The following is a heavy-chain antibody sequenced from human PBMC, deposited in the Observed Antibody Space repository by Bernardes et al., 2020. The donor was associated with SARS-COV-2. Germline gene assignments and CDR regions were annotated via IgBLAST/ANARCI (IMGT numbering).Heavy chain of an antibody. CDR3: ARGPIRSIDY. CDR2: INPSSGVT. J-gene: IGHJ4*02. Sequence: ASVKVSCKASGYTFTHYYIHWVRQAPGQGFEWMGWINPSSGVTNYAQKFQGGVTMTRDTSISTAYMELSSLRADDTAVFYWARGPIRSIDYWGQGSLVTVSS. V-gene: IGHV1-2*02. CDR1: GYTFTHYY.